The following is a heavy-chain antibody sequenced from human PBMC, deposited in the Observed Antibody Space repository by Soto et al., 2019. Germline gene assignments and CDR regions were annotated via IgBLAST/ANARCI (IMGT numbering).Heavy chain of an antibody. CDR2: IIPIFGTA. CDR3: ARGCTNGVCPGYYFDY. V-gene: IGHV1-69*13. D-gene: IGHD2-8*01. J-gene: IGHJ4*02. CDR1: GGTFISYA. Sequence: SVKVSLKASGGTFISYAISWVRQAPGQGLEWMGGIIPIFGTANYAQKFQGRVTITADESTSTAYMELSSLRSEDTAVYYCARGCTNGVCPGYYFDYWGQGTLVTVSS.